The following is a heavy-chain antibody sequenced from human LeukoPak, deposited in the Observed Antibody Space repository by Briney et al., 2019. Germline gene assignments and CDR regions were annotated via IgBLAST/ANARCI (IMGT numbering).Heavy chain of an antibody. D-gene: IGHD3-10*01. J-gene: IGHJ5*02. CDR1: GGTFSSYA. Sequence: SVKVSCKASGGTFSSYAISWVRQAPGQGLEWTGGIIPIFGTANYAQKFQGRVTITADESTSTAYMELSSLRSEDTAVYYCARDLHYYYGSGSYNWFDPWGQGTLVTVSS. V-gene: IGHV1-69*13. CDR2: IIPIFGTA. CDR3: ARDLHYYYGSGSYNWFDP.